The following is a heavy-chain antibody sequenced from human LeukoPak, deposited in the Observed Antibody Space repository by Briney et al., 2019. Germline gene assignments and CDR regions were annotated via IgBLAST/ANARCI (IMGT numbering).Heavy chain of an antibody. V-gene: IGHV3-23*01. CDR3: AKGIYYYDSSGYES. D-gene: IGHD3-22*01. CDR1: GFTFSTYA. J-gene: IGHJ5*02. Sequence: GGSLRLSCAASGFTFSTYAMSWVRQAPGKGLEWVSGISGSGGSTYYADSLKGRFTVSRDNSKNTLYLQMNSLRAEDTAVYYCAKGIYYYDSSGYESWGQGTLVTVSS. CDR2: ISGSGGST.